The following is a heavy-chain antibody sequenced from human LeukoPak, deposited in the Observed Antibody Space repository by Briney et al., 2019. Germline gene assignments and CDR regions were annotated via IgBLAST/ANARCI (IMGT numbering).Heavy chain of an antibody. J-gene: IGHJ6*02. CDR1: GFTFSSYD. D-gene: IGHD2-15*01. CDR3: ARGSYCSGGSCYYYYGMDV. V-gene: IGHV3-13*01. CDR2: IGTAGDT. Sequence: GGSLRLSCAASGFTFSSYDMHWVRQATGKGLEWVSAIGTAGDTYYPGSVKGRFTISRENAKNSLNLQMNSLRAGDTAVYYCARGSYCSGGSCYYYYGMDVWGQGTTVTVSS.